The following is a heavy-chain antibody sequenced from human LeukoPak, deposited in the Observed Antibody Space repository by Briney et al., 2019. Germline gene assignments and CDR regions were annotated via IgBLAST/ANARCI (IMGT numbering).Heavy chain of an antibody. J-gene: IGHJ4*02. Sequence: SETLSLTCAVYGGSFSGYYWSWIRQPPGKGLEWIGEINHSGSTNQNPSLKSRVTISVDTSKNQFSLKLSSVTAADTAVYYCARNQHTDFDYWGQGTLVTVSS. V-gene: IGHV4-34*01. CDR1: GGSFSGYY. D-gene: IGHD1-14*01. CDR2: INHSGST. CDR3: ARNQHTDFDY.